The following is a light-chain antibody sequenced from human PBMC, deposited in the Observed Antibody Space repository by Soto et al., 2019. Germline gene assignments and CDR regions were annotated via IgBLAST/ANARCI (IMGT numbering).Light chain of an antibody. CDR1: QSVSNNY. J-gene: IGKJ1*01. Sequence: EIVLTQSPGTLSLSPGERATLSCRASQSVSNNYLAWYQQKPGQAPRLLIYGASNRATGIPDRFSGSGSGTDFTLTISRLEPEDFAVYYCQQYHDWPPWTFGQGTKV. V-gene: IGKV3-20*01. CDR3: QQYHDWPPWT. CDR2: GAS.